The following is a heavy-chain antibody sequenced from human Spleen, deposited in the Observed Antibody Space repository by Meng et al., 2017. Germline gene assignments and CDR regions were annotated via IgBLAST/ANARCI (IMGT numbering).Heavy chain of an antibody. CDR2: IIPILGIA. V-gene: IGHV1-69*02. CDR1: GGTFSNYP. Sequence: SVKVSCKASGGTFSNYPLSWVRQGPGQGLEWMGRIIPILGIANYAQKFQGRVTITADKSTSTAYMELSSLRSEDTAVYYCARPSIDAFDIWGQGTMVTVSS. J-gene: IGHJ3*02. CDR3: ARPSIDAFDI.